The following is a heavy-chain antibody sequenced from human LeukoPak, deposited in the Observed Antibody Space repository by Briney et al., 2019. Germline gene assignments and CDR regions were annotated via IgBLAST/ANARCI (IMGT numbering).Heavy chain of an antibody. CDR2: ISYDGSNK. V-gene: IGHV3-30-3*01. CDR1: GFTFSSYA. Sequence: PGGSLRLSCAASGFTFSSYAMHWVRQALGKGLEWVAVISYDGSNKYYADSVKGRFTISRDNSKNTLYLQMNSLRAEDTAVYYCARYDARYGMDVWGQGTTVTVSS. CDR3: ARYDARYGMDV. J-gene: IGHJ6*02. D-gene: IGHD1-1*01.